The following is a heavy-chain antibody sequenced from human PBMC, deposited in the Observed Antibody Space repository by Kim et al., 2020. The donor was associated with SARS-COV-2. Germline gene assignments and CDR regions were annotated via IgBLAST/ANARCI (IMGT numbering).Heavy chain of an antibody. CDR2: ISSSSSYI. V-gene: IGHV3-21*01. Sequence: GGSLRLSCAASGFTFSSYSMNWVRQAPGKGLEWVSSISSSSSYIYYADSVKGRFTISRDNAKNSLYLQMNSLRAEDTAVYYCARDRGSSQILGYYYYGMDVWGQGTTVTVSS. D-gene: IGHD6-13*01. J-gene: IGHJ6*02. CDR1: GFTFSSYS. CDR3: ARDRGSSQILGYYYYGMDV.